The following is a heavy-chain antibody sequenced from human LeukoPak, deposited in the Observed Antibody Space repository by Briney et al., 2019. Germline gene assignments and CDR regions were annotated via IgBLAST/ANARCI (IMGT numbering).Heavy chain of an antibody. CDR1: GGSISSYY. CDR2: IYYSGST. D-gene: IGHD3-16*02. J-gene: IGHJ4*02. Sequence: PSETLSLTCTVSGGSISSYYWSWIRQPPGKGLEWIGYIYYSGSTNYNPYLKSRVTISVDTSKNQFSLKLSSVTAADTAVYYCARGGSYDYVWGSYRYPPIEFDYWGQGTLVTVSS. V-gene: IGHV4-59*01. CDR3: ARGGSYDYVWGSYRYPPIEFDY.